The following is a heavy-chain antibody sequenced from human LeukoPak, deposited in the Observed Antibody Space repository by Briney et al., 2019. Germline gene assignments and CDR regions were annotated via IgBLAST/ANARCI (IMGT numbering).Heavy chain of an antibody. D-gene: IGHD3-3*01. CDR3: ARGSLYYDFWSGYTRSEYFQH. Sequence: SETLSLTCAVYGGSFSGYYWSWIRQPPGKGLEWIGEINHSGSTNYNPSLKSRVTISVDTSKNQFSLKLSSVTAADTAVYYCARGSLYYDFWSGYTRSEYFQHWGQGTLVTVSP. CDR2: INHSGST. V-gene: IGHV4-34*01. CDR1: GGSFSGYY. J-gene: IGHJ1*01.